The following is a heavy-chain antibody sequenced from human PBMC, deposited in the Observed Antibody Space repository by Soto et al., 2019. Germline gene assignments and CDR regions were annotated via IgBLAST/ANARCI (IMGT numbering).Heavy chain of an antibody. CDR3: ARDRTVGYCSSTRCYHYYYYGMDV. V-gene: IGHV4-4*02. CDR1: GGSISSSNW. Sequence: SETLSLTCAVSGGSISSSNWWSWVRQPPGKGLEWIGEIYHSGSTNYNPSLKSRVTISVDKSKNQFSLKLSSVTAADTAVYYCARDRTVGYCSSTRCYHYYYYGMDVWGQGTTVTVSS. J-gene: IGHJ6*02. D-gene: IGHD2-2*01. CDR2: IYHSGST.